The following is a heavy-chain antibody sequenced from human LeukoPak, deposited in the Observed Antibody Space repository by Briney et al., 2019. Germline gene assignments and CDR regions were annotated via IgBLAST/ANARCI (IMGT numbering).Heavy chain of an antibody. Sequence: ASVKVSCQASGYPFTSYYMHWVGQAPGQGLEWIGIINPSCGSPSYAQPLQGRDTMTSDTHTRTVYMELSSVRCEDTAVYYCARESGGSGPKGAFDIWGQGTMVTVSS. D-gene: IGHD3-10*01. CDR3: ARESGGSGPKGAFDI. V-gene: IGHV1-46*01. CDR1: GYPFTSYY. J-gene: IGHJ3*02. CDR2: INPSCGSP.